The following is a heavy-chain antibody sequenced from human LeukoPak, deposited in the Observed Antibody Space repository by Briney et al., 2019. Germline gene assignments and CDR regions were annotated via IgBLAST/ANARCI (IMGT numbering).Heavy chain of an antibody. J-gene: IGHJ4*02. CDR3: ARHSLGSGPLLDY. Sequence: PSVTLSLTCTVSGGSTSSGDYYWRWIRQPPGKGLEWIGYIYYSGSTNYNPSLKSRITISVDTSKNQFSLKLSSVTAADTAVYYCARHSLGSGPLLDYWGQGTLVTVSS. CDR2: IYYSGST. CDR1: GGSTSSGDYY. D-gene: IGHD3-10*02. V-gene: IGHV4-61*08.